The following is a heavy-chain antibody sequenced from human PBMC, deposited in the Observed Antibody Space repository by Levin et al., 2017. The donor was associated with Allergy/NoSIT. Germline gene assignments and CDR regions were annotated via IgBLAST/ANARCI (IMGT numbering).Heavy chain of an antibody. D-gene: IGHD6-13*01. CDR3: ARFSSSYGMDV. J-gene: IGHJ6*02. V-gene: IGHV4-34*01. Sequence: SETLSLTCAVYGGSFSGYYWSWIRQPPGKGLEWIGEINHSGSTNYNPSLKSRVTLSVDTSKNQFSLKLSSVTAAETAVYYCARFSSSYGMDVWGQGTTVTVSS. CDR1: GGSFSGYY. CDR2: INHSGST.